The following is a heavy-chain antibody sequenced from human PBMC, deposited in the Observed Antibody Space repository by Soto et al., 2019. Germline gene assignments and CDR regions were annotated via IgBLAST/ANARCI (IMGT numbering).Heavy chain of an antibody. CDR1: GFTVSSNY. J-gene: IGHJ3*02. Sequence: EVQLVESGGGXXXXGGSLRLSCAASGFTVSSNYMSWVRQAPGKGLEWVSVIYSGGSTYYADSVKGRFTISRDNSKHTLYLQMNSLRAEDTAVYYGARDPQGGTIVPDDAFDIWGQGTMVTVSS. CDR2: IYSGGST. D-gene: IGHD2-15*01. CDR3: ARDPQGGTIVPDDAFDI. V-gene: IGHV3-66*01.